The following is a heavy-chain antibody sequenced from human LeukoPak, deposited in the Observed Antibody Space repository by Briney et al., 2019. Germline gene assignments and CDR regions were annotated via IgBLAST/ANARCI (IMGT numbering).Heavy chain of an antibody. J-gene: IGHJ4*02. V-gene: IGHV3-23*01. CDR3: ARDETRYDFWSGYYSGIDY. CDR2: ISGSGGST. CDR1: GFTFSSYA. D-gene: IGHD3-3*01. Sequence: GGSLRLSCAASGFTFSSYAMSWVRQAPGKGLEWVSAISGSGGSTYYADSVKGRFTISRDNSKNTLYLQMNSLRAEDTAVYYCARDETRYDFWSGYYSGIDYWGQGTLVTVFS.